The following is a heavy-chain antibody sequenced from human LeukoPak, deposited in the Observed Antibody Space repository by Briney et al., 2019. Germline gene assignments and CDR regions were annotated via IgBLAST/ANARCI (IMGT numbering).Heavy chain of an antibody. CDR1: GYTFTGYY. CDR3: ARMNHDKGTYYDFWSGYYRGLNWFDP. Sequence: ASVKVSCKASGYTFTGYYMHWVRQAPGQGLELMGWINPNSGGTNYAQKFQGRVTMTRDTSISTAYMELSRLRSDDTAVYYCARMNHDKGTYYDFWSGYYRGLNWFDPWGQGTLVTVSS. D-gene: IGHD3-3*01. CDR2: INPNSGGT. J-gene: IGHJ5*02. V-gene: IGHV1-2*02.